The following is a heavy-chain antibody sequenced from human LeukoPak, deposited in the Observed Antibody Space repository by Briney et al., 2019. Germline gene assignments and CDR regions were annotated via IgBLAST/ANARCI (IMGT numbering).Heavy chain of an antibody. D-gene: IGHD6-13*01. Sequence: GGSLRLSCAASGFSFSSYWMSWVRQAPGKGLEWVANVKQDASDKYYVDSVKGRFTISRDNALNSLYLQMNSLRAEDTAIYYCARSIPYGTTWYGRSDYWGQGTLVTVSS. V-gene: IGHV3-7*03. CDR1: GFSFSSYW. CDR3: ARSIPYGTTWYGRSDY. CDR2: VKQDASDK. J-gene: IGHJ4*02.